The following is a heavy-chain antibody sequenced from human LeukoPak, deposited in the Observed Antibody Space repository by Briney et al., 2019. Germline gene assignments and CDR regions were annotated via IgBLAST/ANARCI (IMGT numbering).Heavy chain of an antibody. CDR2: IWYDGSKK. CDR3: ARDKGNYDSGTSHFDY. V-gene: IGHV3-33*01. CDR1: GFTFSSSG. J-gene: IGHJ4*02. Sequence: GGSLRLSCAASGFTFSSSGMHWARQAPGKGLEWVALIWYDGSKKYYADSVKGRFTISRDDSKNTLWLQMNSLRAEDTAVYYCARDKGNYDSGTSHFDYWGQGTLVTVSS. D-gene: IGHD3-10*01.